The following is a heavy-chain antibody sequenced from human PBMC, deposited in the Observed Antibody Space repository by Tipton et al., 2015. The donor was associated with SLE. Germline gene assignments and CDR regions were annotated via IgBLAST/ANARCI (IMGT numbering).Heavy chain of an antibody. CDR1: GYSISSGYY. CDR3: VISGSSPSPTWFDP. V-gene: IGHV4-38-2*01. Sequence: TLSLTCAVSGYSISSGYYCGWIRQPPGKGLEWIGSIYHSGSTYYNPSLKSRVTISVDTSKTQLSLKLSAVTAADTAVYYCVISGSSPSPTWFDPWGQGTLVTVSS. J-gene: IGHJ5*02. D-gene: IGHD6-6*01. CDR2: IYHSGST.